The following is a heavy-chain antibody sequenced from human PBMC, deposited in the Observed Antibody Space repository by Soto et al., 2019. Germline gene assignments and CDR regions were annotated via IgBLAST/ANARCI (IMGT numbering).Heavy chain of an antibody. CDR3: TTDESGYDSRVNWFDP. Sequence: GALRLSCAASGFTFSNAWMSWVRQAPGKGLEWVGRIKSKTDGGTTDYAAPVKGRFTISRDDSKNTLYLQMNSLKTEDTAVYYCTTDESGYDSRVNWFDPWGQGTLVTVSS. J-gene: IGHJ5*02. CDR1: GFTFSNAW. V-gene: IGHV3-15*01. D-gene: IGHD5-12*01. CDR2: IKSKTDGGTT.